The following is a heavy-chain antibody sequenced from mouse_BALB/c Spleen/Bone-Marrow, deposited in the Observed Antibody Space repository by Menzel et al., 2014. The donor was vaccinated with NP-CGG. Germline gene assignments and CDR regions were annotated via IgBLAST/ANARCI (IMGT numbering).Heavy chain of an antibody. CDR1: GYTFTSYW. CDR3: ARERYAGYYFDY. D-gene: IGHD2-3*01. J-gene: IGHJ2*01. V-gene: IGHV1-7*01. CDR2: INPSTGYT. Sequence: VQLQQSGAELAKPGASVKMSCKASGYTFTSYWMHWVKQRPGQGLEWIGYINPSTGYTEYNQKFKDKATLTADKSSSTAYMQLSSLTSEGSAVYYCARERYAGYYFDYWGQGTTLTVSS.